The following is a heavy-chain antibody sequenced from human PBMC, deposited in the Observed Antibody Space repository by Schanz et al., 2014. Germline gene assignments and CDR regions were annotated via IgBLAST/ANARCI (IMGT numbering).Heavy chain of an antibody. V-gene: IGHV3-21*01. J-gene: IGHJ3*02. CDR2: IRSDNNYI. D-gene: IGHD3-10*01. CDR3: VREDMVRGIRAFDI. Sequence: EVQLVESGGGLVQPGRSLRLSCAASGFPFSTYSIHWVRQAPGKGLEWVSYIRSDNNYIYYADSVKGRFTISRDNAKNSLFLQMNSLTAEDTAVYYCVREDMVRGIRAFDIWGQGTMVTVSS. CDR1: GFPFSTYS.